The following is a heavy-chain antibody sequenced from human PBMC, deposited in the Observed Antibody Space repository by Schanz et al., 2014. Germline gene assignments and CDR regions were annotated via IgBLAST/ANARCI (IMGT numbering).Heavy chain of an antibody. J-gene: IGHJ3*02. Sequence: EVQLVESGGGLVQPGGSLRLSCAVSGFTFSSYAMSWVRQAPMKGLKWVSAISGSGETTYYADCVKGRITSSRDNSNNSLYLQMNSLSAEDTAVSYCAKDLRMQWLANAFDIWCQGTVVTGSS. V-gene: IGHV3-23*04. CDR1: GFTFSSYA. CDR3: AKDLRMQWLANAFDI. CDR2: ISGSGETT. D-gene: IGHD6-19*01.